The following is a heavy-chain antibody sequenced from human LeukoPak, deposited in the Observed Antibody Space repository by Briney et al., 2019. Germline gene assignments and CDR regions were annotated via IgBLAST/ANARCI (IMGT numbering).Heavy chain of an antibody. CDR2: ISSSSYI. CDR3: VSMTQGRYFDY. Sequence: GGSLRLSCAASGFTFSSYSMNWVRQAPGKGLEWVSSISSSSYIYYADSVKGRFTISRDNAKNPLYLPMNSLRAEDPAVYYCVSMTQGRYFDYWGQGTLVTVSS. V-gene: IGHV3-21*01. D-gene: IGHD2/OR15-2a*01. CDR1: GFTFSSYS. J-gene: IGHJ4*02.